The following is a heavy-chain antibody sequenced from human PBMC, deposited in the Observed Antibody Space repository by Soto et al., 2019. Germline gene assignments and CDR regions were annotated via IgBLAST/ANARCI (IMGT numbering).Heavy chain of an antibody. V-gene: IGHV1-18*01. J-gene: IGHJ4*02. CDR3: ARDGLDFSGLYSSSPSDYFDY. D-gene: IGHD6-13*01. Sequence: EASVKVSCKAFGYTFTSYGISWVRQAPGQGLEWMGWISAYNGNTNYAQKLQGRVTMTTDTSTSTAYMELRSLRSDDTAVYYCARDGLDFSGLYSSSPSDYFDYWGQGTLVTVSS. CDR2: ISAYNGNT. CDR1: GYTFTSYG.